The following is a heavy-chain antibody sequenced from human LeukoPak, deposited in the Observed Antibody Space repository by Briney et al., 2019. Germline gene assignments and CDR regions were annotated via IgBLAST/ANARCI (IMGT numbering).Heavy chain of an antibody. J-gene: IGHJ4*02. CDR1: GGSISSYY. Sequence: SETLSLTCTVSGGSISSYYWSWIRQPPGKGLEWIGYIYYSGSTNYNPSLKSRVTISVDTSKNQFSLKLSSVTAADTAVYYCARHDYGGNPFDYWGQGTLVTVSS. D-gene: IGHD4-23*01. V-gene: IGHV4-59*08. CDR2: IYYSGST. CDR3: ARHDYGGNPFDY.